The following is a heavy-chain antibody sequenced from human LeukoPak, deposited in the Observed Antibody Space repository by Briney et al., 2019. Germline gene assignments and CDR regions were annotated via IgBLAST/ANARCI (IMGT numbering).Heavy chain of an antibody. CDR2: ISRSGGST. CDR3: AKGTANLDY. Sequence: PGGSLRLSCAASGFTFSSDAMSWVRQAPGKGLEWVSSISRSGGSTYYADSVKGRFTISRDNSKNTLYLQMNSLRAEDTALYYCAKGTANLDYWGQGTLVTVSS. J-gene: IGHJ4*02. CDR1: GFTFSSDA. D-gene: IGHD1/OR15-1a*01. V-gene: IGHV3-23*01.